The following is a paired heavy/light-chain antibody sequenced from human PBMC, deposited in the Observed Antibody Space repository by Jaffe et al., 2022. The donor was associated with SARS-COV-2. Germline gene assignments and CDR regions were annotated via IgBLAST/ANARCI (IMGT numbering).Heavy chain of an antibody. J-gene: IGHJ4*02. V-gene: IGHV3-23*01. CDR3: AIGGRYGGWNS. D-gene: IGHD3-10*01. CDR1: GFTFSSKA. CDR2: ISDTGGSA. Sequence: EVQLLESGGGLVQPGGSLRLSCAASGFTFSSKAMSWARLAPGKGLEWVSSISDTGGSAYHADSVKGRFTISRDNSKNTVYLQMNSLRDEDTAVYYCAIGGRYGGWNSWGQGTLVTVSS.
Light chain of an antibody. Sequence: QSALTQPPSASGSPGQSVTISCTGTSSDVGGYNYVSWYQHHPGKVPKLMIYEVSKRPSGVPDRFSGSKSGNTASLTVSGLQAEDEADYYCSSFAGSSNYLFGTGTRVIVL. V-gene: IGLV2-8*01. CDR1: SSDVGGYNY. CDR3: SSFAGSSNYL. CDR2: EVS. J-gene: IGLJ1*01.